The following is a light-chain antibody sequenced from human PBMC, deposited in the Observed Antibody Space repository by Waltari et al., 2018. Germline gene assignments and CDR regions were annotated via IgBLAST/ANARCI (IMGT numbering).Light chain of an antibody. CDR3: QQYVTLPAT. V-gene: IGKV3-20*01. CDR1: QSVRWF. Sequence: EIVLTQSPGTLSLSPGERATLSCKASQSVRWFLAWYQQKPGIPDRFSGSGSGTDLSLTISRLEPEDFAVYYCQQYVTLPATFGQGTKLEI. J-gene: IGKJ1*01.